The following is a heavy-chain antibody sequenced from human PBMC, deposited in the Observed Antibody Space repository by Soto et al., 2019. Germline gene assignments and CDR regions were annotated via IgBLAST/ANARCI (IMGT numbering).Heavy chain of an antibody. J-gene: IGHJ2*01. CDR2: IYYSGST. V-gene: IGHV4-39*01. CDR3: ARGRYGDKYWYFDL. CDR1: GGSISSSSYY. D-gene: IGHD4-17*01. Sequence: SETLSLTCTVSGGSISSSSYYWGWIRQPPGKGLEWIGSIYYSGSTYYNPSLKSRVTISVDTSKNQFSLKLSSVTAADTAVYYCARGRYGDKYWYFDLWGRGTLVTV.